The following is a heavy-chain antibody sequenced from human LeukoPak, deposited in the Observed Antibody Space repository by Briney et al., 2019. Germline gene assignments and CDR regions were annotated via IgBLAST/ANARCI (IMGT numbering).Heavy chain of an antibody. D-gene: IGHD1-26*01. V-gene: IGHV3-21*01. CDR2: ISRNSRHV. J-gene: IGHJ1*01. CDR1: GFTFRDYS. Sequence: GGSLRLSCAASGFTFRDYSMNWVRQAPGKGLEWVSSISRNSRHVYYGGSVWGRFTISRDDARSFLFLEMNSLRADDMAVYYCVRDFMGMGGTTAYLHYWGQGTLVTVSS. CDR3: VRDFMGMGGTTAYLHY.